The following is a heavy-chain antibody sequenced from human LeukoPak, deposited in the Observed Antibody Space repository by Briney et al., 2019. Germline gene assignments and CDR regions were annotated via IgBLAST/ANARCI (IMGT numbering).Heavy chain of an antibody. CDR2: IYYSGST. D-gene: IGHD4-17*01. J-gene: IGHJ4*02. CDR1: GGSISGYY. V-gene: IGHV4-59*08. Sequence: PSETLSLTCTVSGGSISGYYWSWIRQPPGKGLEWIGYIYYSGSTNYNPSLKSRVTISVDTSKNQFSLKLSSVTAADTAVYYCARVEDYGDPYYFDYWGQGTLVTVSS. CDR3: ARVEDYGDPYYFDY.